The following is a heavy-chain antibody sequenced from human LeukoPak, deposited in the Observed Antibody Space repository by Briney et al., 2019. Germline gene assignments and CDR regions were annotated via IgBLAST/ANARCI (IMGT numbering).Heavy chain of an antibody. CDR1: GFTFSSYA. D-gene: IGHD1-7*01. J-gene: IGHJ6*03. V-gene: IGHV3-48*04. CDR3: ARTYNWNLNYYYMDV. Sequence: GGSLRLSCAASGFTFSSYAMSWVRQAPGKGLEWVSYISSSGSTIYYADSVKGRFTISRDNAKNSLYLQMNSLRAEDTAVYYCARTYNWNLNYYYMDVWGKGTTVTVSS. CDR2: ISSSGSTI.